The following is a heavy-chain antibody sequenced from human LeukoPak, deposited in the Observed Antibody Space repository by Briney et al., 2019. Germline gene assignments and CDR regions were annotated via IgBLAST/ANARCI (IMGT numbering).Heavy chain of an antibody. V-gene: IGHV3-23*01. J-gene: IGHJ4*02. CDR3: VKEGSGYSGYDYFDY. CDR2: ISGSGGST. Sequence: GGSLRLSCAASGFTFSSYAMSWVRQAPGKGLEWVSAISGSGGSTYYADSVKGRFTIPRDNSKNTLYLQMNSLRAEDTAVYYCVKEGSGYSGYDYFDYWGQGTLVTVSS. CDR1: GFTFSSYA. D-gene: IGHD5-12*01.